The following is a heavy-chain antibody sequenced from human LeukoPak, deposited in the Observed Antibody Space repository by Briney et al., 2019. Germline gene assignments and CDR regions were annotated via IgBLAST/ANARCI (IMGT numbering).Heavy chain of an antibody. Sequence: GGSLRLSCAASGFTFSSSGMHWVRQAPGKGLEWVAVIWYDGSNRYYADPVKGRFTVSRDNSKNTLYLQMNSLRAEDTAVYYCARSPTRIAVAETFDYWGQGTLVTVSS. J-gene: IGHJ4*02. D-gene: IGHD6-19*01. CDR2: IWYDGSNR. V-gene: IGHV3-33*01. CDR1: GFTFSSSG. CDR3: ARSPTRIAVAETFDY.